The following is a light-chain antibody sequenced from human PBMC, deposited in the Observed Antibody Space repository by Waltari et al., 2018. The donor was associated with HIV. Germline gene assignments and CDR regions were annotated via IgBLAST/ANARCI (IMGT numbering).Light chain of an antibody. J-gene: IGKJ4*01. CDR2: WAS. CDR3: QQYFTTPLT. CDR1: QSLLYHPSNKNY. Sequence: DIVMIQSPDSLAVSLGERATIHCKSSQSLLYHPSNKNYLAWFQHKPGQPPKLLIYWASTREFGVPDRFSGSGSGTDFTLTISSLQAEDLAVYYCQQYFTTPLTFGGGTKVEIK. V-gene: IGKV4-1*01.